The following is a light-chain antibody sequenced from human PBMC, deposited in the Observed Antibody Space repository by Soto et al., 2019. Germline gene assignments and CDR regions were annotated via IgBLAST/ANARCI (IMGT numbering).Light chain of an antibody. CDR3: MQGTNWHFS. J-gene: IGKJ3*01. CDR2: MVS. CDR1: QSLVYSDGNTY. V-gene: IGKV2-30*01. Sequence: DLVMTQSPLSLPVTLGQPASISCRSSQSLVYSDGNTYLSWFQQRPGQSPRRLIYMVSNRDSGVPDRFSGSGSGADFTLQISRVEAEDVGVYYCMQGTNWHFSFGPGTKVDI.